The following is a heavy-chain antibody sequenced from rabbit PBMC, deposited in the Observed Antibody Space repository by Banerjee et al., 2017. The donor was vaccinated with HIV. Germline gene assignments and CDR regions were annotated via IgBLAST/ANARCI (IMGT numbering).Heavy chain of an antibody. CDR2: IDNISGTT. V-gene: IGHV1S40*01. Sequence: QSLEESGGDLVKPGASLTLTCTASGFTLSSSYWMCWVRQAPGKGLEWIACIDNISGTTAYASWAKGRFTISKTSSTTVTLQMTRLTAADTATYFCTRTHIGDGSTLKLWGPGTLVTVS. CDR3: TRTHIGDGSTLKL. CDR1: GFTLSSSYW. J-gene: IGHJ4*01. D-gene: IGHD3-1*01.